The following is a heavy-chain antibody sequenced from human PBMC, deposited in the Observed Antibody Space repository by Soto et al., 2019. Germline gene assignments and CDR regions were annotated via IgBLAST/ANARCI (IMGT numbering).Heavy chain of an antibody. CDR3: ARQGIAAAGTSFDY. V-gene: IGHV4-39*01. J-gene: IGHJ4*02. CDR2: IYYSGST. D-gene: IGHD6-13*01. CDR1: GGSISSSSYY. Sequence: SETLSLTCTVSGGSISSSSYYWGWIRQPPGKGLEWIGSIYYSGSTYYNPSLKSRVTISVDTSKNRFSLKLSSVTAADTAVYYCARQGIAAAGTSFDYWGQGTLVTVSS.